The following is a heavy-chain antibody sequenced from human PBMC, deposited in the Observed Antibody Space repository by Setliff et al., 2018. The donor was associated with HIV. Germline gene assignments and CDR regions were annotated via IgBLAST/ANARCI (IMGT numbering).Heavy chain of an antibody. D-gene: IGHD2-21*01. CDR2: ISAYNGNT. CDR1: GYTFTGYG. V-gene: IGHV1-18*01. J-gene: IGHJ4*02. Sequence: ASVKVSCKASGYTFTGYGISWVRQAPGQGLEWMGWISAYNGNTNYAQKLQGRVTITADISTRTVYMELSSLTSEDTAIYYCARDHQTMLWLDYWGQGTLVTVSS. CDR3: ARDHQTMLWLDY.